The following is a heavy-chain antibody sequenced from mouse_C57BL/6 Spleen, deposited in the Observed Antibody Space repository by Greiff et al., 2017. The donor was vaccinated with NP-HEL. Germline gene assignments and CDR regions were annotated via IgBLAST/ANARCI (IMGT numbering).Heavy chain of an antibody. J-gene: IGHJ1*03. CDR2: IYWDDDK. D-gene: IGHD1-1*01. V-gene: IGHV8-12*01. CDR3: ARRGATVVADGGYFDV. Sequence: QVTLKVSGPGILQSSQTLSLTCSFSGFSLSTSGMGVSWIRQPSGKGLEWLAHIYWDDDKRYNPSLKSRLTISKDTSRNQVFLKITSVDTADTATYYCARRGATVVADGGYFDVWGTGTTVTVSS. CDR1: GFSLSTSGMG.